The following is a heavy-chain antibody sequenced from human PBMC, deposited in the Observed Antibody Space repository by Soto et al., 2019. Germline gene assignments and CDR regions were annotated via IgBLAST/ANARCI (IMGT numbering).Heavy chain of an antibody. CDR2: IIPIFGTA. D-gene: IGHD4-17*01. CDR3: ARAMTTVAGGRKGAFDI. V-gene: IGHV1-69*01. CDR1: GGTFSSYA. J-gene: IGHJ3*02. Sequence: QVQLVQSGAEVKKPGSSVKGSCKASGGTFSSYAISWVRQAPGQGLEWMGGIIPIFGTANYAQKFQGRVTITADESTSPAYMELSSLRSEDTAVYYCARAMTTVAGGRKGAFDIWGQGTMVTVSS.